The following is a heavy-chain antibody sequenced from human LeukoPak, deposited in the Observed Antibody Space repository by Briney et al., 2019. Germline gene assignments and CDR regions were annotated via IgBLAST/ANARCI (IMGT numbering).Heavy chain of an antibody. CDR1: GGSISGYY. Sequence: SETLSLTCSVSGGSISGYYWTWIRQPAGKGLEWIGRVYTSGSTHYNPSLKTRLTMSVDTSENQFSLKLSSVTAADTAVYYCARLITGTTTAFDIRGQGTMVTVSS. V-gene: IGHV4-4*07. D-gene: IGHD1-7*01. J-gene: IGHJ3*02. CDR2: VYTSGST. CDR3: ARLITGTTTAFDI.